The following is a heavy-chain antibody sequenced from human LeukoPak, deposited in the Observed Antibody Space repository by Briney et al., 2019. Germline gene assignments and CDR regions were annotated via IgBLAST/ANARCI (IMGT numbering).Heavy chain of an antibody. J-gene: IGHJ5*02. V-gene: IGHV1-8*01. CDR1: GYTFTSYD. Sequence: ASVKVSCKASGYTFTSYDINWVRQATGQGLEWMGWMNPNSGNTGYAQKFQGRVTMTRNTSISTAYMELSSLRSEDTAVYYCARDPIYCTNGVCSDNWFDPWGQGTLVTVSS. CDR3: ARDPIYCTNGVCSDNWFDP. CDR2: MNPNSGNT. D-gene: IGHD2-8*01.